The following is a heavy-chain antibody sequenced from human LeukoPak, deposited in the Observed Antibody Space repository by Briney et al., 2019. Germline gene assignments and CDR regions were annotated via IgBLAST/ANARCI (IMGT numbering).Heavy chain of an antibody. CDR3: AASTYYYDSSGYYYVDY. D-gene: IGHD3-22*01. CDR2: IIPILGIA. CDR1: GGTFSSYT. V-gene: IGHV1-69*02. Sequence: ASVKVSCKASGGTFSSYTISWVRQAPGQGLEWMGRIIPILGIANYAQKFHGRVTITADKSTSTAYMELSSLRSEDTAVYYCAASTYYYDSSGYYYVDYWGQGTLVAVSS. J-gene: IGHJ4*02.